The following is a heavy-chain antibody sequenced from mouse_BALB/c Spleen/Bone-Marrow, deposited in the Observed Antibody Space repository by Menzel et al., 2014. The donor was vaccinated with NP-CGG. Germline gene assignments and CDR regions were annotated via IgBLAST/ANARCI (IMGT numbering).Heavy chain of an antibody. V-gene: IGHV14-4*02. D-gene: IGHD2-1*01. CDR1: GFNIRDYY. J-gene: IGHJ4*01. CDR3: NGNYYAMDY. Sequence: EVKLVESGAELVWSGASVKLSCTASGFNIRDYYMHWVKQRPEQGLEWIGWIDPENGDTEYAPKFQGKATMTADTSSNTAYLQLSSLTSEDTAVYYCNGNYYAMDYWGQGTSVTVSS. CDR2: IDPENGDT.